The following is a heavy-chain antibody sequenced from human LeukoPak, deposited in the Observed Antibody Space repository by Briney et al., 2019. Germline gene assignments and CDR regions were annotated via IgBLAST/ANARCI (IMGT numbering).Heavy chain of an antibody. Sequence: ASVKVSCKTSGGTFSSYTISWVRQAPGQGLEWMGRTIPILGIANYAQKFQGRVTITADKSTSTAYMELSSLRSEDTAVYYCARDHIPEDIVVVVAATGFDPWGQGTLVTVSS. CDR1: GGTFSSYT. D-gene: IGHD2-15*01. CDR2: TIPILGIA. V-gene: IGHV1-69*04. J-gene: IGHJ5*02. CDR3: ARDHIPEDIVVVVAATGFDP.